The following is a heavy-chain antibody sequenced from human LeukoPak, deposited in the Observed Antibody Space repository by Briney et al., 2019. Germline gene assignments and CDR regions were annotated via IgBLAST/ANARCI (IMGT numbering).Heavy chain of an antibody. Sequence: DPSETLSLTCTVSGGYISSYYWNWIRQPPGKGLEWIGYISYSGSTNYNPSLKSRVTISVDTSKNQFSLNLSSVTEADTAVYYCARGARAGYNLEPFDYWGQGTLVTVSS. CDR1: GGYISSYY. D-gene: IGHD5-24*01. CDR3: ARGARAGYNLEPFDY. CDR2: ISYSGST. V-gene: IGHV4-59*01. J-gene: IGHJ4*02.